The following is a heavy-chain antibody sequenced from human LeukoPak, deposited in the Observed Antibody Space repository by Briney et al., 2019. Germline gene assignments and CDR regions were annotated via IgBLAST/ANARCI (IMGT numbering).Heavy chain of an antibody. Sequence: GESLKISCKGSGYSFTSYWIGWVRQMPGKGLEWMGIIYPGDSDTRYSPSFQGQVTISADKSISTAYLQWSSLKASDTAMYYCARHHFWSGYFNYYYYYMDVWGKGTTVTVSS. V-gene: IGHV5-51*01. CDR1: GYSFTSYW. J-gene: IGHJ6*03. CDR3: ARHHFWSGYFNYYYYYMDV. D-gene: IGHD3-3*02. CDR2: IYPGDSDT.